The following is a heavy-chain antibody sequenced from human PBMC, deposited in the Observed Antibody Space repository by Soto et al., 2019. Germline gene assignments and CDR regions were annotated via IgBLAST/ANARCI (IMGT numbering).Heavy chain of an antibody. J-gene: IGHJ6*02. CDR2: ISPYTGNT. V-gene: IGHV1-18*01. Sequence: VASVKVSCKASGYIFVNYGIAWVRQAPGQGLEWMGWISPYTGNTHSATKVQGRLTMTTDTSTSTAYMDLGSLTSDDTAVYYCGMVDNYVTPTPQDVWGQGTTVTVSS. CDR3: GMVDNYVTPTPQDV. CDR1: GYIFVNYG. D-gene: IGHD3-16*01.